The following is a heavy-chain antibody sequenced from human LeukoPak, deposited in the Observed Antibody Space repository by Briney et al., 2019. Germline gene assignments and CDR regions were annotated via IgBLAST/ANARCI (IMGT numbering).Heavy chain of an antibody. J-gene: IGHJ6*03. CDR2: INHSGST. CDR1: GGSFSGYY. Sequence: SETLSLTCAVYGGSFSGYYWSWVRQPPGKGLEWIGEINHSGSTNYNPSLKSRVTISVDTSKNQFSLKLSSVTAADTAVYYCARGCGNDYYYMDVWGKGTTVTVSS. V-gene: IGHV4-34*01. CDR3: ARGCGNDYYYMDV. D-gene: IGHD4-23*01.